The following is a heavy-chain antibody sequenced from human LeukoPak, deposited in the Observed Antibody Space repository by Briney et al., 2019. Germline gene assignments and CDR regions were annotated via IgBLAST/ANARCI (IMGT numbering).Heavy chain of an antibody. J-gene: IGHJ4*02. V-gene: IGHV4-39*07. D-gene: IGHD6-19*01. CDR2: MFRTGTT. CDR3: ARDRRAVAGPAFDY. CDR1: GGSLSSSSYY. Sequence: SETLSLTCTVSGGSLSSSSYYWGWIRQPPGKGLEWIGSMFRTGTTYYNPSLQSRVTISIDTSKNQFSLRMSSVTAADTAVYYCARDRRAVAGPAFDYWGQGTLVTVSS.